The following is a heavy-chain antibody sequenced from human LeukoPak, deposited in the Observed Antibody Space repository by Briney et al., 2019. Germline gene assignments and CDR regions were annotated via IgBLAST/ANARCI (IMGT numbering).Heavy chain of an antibody. CDR3: ASSRSGSGWSLIDY. CDR1: GGSINSYY. J-gene: IGHJ4*02. CDR2: IYYSGST. Sequence: PSQTLSLTCTVSGGSINSYYWSWIRQHPGRGLGWDGYIYYSGSTTYKPSLKRRVTISVDTSKNQFSLKVSSVTAADTAVYYCASSRSGSGWSLIDYWGQGALVTVSS. V-gene: IGHV4-59*01. D-gene: IGHD6-19*01.